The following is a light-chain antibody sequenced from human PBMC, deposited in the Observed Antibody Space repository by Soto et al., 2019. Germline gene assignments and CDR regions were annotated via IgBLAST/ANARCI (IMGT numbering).Light chain of an antibody. CDR2: RGS. Sequence: VLTQSPGTLSLSPGERTTLYCRASQNIRGNELAWYQQKPGQPPRLLIYRGSSRAPGIPDRFSGRGSGTEFTLTISRLEPEDFAVYYCQDYGTSAPWTFGQGT. V-gene: IGKV3-20*01. J-gene: IGKJ1*01. CDR1: QNIRGNE. CDR3: QDYGTSAPWT.